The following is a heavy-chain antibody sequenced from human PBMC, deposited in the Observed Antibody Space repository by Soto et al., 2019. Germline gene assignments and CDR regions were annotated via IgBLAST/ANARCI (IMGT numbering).Heavy chain of an antibody. CDR3: AKDGGPVYCNSPGCSAKHFDY. CDR1: GFTFSNYA. CDR2: ISYDGDNE. D-gene: IGHD2-2*01. Sequence: QVPLVESGGGVVQPGRSLRLSCAASGFTFSNYAMHCVRQAPGKGLEWLAIISYDGDNEYYADSVRGRFTISRDNSKNTLYLQTNNLRHEDTAVYYCAKDGGPVYCNSPGCSAKHFDYWGQGTLVTVSS. V-gene: IGHV3-30*18. J-gene: IGHJ4*02.